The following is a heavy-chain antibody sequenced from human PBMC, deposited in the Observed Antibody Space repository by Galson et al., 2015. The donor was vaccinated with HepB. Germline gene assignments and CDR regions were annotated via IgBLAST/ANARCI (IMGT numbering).Heavy chain of an antibody. CDR3: AKGGVSMIVVVYYAFDI. CDR2: ISGGGGSA. Sequence: SLRLSCAASGFTFSSYAMSWVRQAPGKGLEWVSGISGGGGSAYYADSVKGRFTISRDNSKNTLYLQMNSLRAEDTAVYYCAKGGVSMIVVVYYAFDIWGQGTVVTVSS. V-gene: IGHV3-23*01. D-gene: IGHD3-22*01. J-gene: IGHJ3*02. CDR1: GFTFSSYA.